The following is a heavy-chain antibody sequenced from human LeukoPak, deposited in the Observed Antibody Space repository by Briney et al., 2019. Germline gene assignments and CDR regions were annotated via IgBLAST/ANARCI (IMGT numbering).Heavy chain of an antibody. CDR2: IKQDGSEK. CDR1: GFTFSSYW. J-gene: IGHJ4*02. Sequence: GGSLRLSCVASGFTFSSYWMSWVRQAPGKGLEWVAQIKQDGSEKYYVDSVKGRFTISRDNAKNSLYLQMNSLRAEDTAVYYCARDHIVGATNFDYWGQGTLVTVSS. D-gene: IGHD1-26*01. V-gene: IGHV3-7*01. CDR3: ARDHIVGATNFDY.